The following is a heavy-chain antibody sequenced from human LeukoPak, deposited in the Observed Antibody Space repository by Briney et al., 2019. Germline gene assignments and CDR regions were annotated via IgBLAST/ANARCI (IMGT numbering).Heavy chain of an antibody. Sequence: SETLSLTCTVSGYSISSGYYWGWIRQPPGKGLEWIGSIYHSGSTYYNPSLKRRVTISVDTSKNQFSLKLTSVTAADTAVYYCARGHRGLGYWGQGTLVSVSS. D-gene: IGHD3-16*01. CDR2: IYHSGST. J-gene: IGHJ4*02. V-gene: IGHV4-38-2*02. CDR3: ARGHRGLGY. CDR1: GYSISSGYY.